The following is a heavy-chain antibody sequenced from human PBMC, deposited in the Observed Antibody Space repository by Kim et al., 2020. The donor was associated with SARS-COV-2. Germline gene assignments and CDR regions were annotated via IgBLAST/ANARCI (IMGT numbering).Heavy chain of an antibody. CDR3: AREAYYDSSASDY. CDR1: GFTFSSYW. Sequence: GGSLRLSCAASGFTFSSYWMSWVRQAPGKGLEWVANIKQDGSEKYYVDSVKGRFTISRDNAKNSLYLQMNSLRAEDTAVYYCAREAYYDSSASDYWGQGTLVTVSS. CDR2: IKQDGSEK. D-gene: IGHD3-22*01. V-gene: IGHV3-7*03. J-gene: IGHJ4*02.